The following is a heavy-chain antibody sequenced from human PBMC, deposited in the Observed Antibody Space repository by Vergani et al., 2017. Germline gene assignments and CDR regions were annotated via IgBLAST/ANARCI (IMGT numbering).Heavy chain of an antibody. CDR3: ARDHSAMVTGGEANLDD. Sequence: QLVESGGGVVQPGRSLRLSCAASGFTFSSYAMHWVRQAPGKGLEWVAVISYDGSNKYYADSVKGRFTISRDNSKNTLYLQMNSLRAEDTAVYYCARDHSAMVTGGEANLDDWGQGTLVTVSS. V-gene: IGHV3-30-3*01. J-gene: IGHJ4*02. CDR2: ISYDGSNK. D-gene: IGHD5-18*01. CDR1: GFTFSSYA.